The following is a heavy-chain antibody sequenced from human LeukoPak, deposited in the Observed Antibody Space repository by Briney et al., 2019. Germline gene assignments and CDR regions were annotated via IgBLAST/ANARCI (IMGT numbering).Heavy chain of an antibody. V-gene: IGHV1-8*01. J-gene: IGHJ5*02. CDR2: MNPNSGNT. Sequence: ASVKVSCKASGYTFTSYDINWVRQATGQGLEWMGWMNPNSGNTGYAQKFQGRVTMTRNTSISTAYMELSSLRSEDTAVYYCARSGHYSSSWYSNWFDPWGQGTLVTVSS. CDR3: ARSGHYSSSWYSNWFDP. D-gene: IGHD6-13*01. CDR1: GYTFTSYD.